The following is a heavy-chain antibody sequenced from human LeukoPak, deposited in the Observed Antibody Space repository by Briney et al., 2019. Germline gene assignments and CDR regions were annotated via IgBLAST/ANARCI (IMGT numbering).Heavy chain of an antibody. CDR2: ISYDGSNK. Sequence: GGSLRLSCAASGFTFSSYGMHWVRQAPGKGLEWVAVISYDGSNKYYADSVKGRFTISRDNAKNSLSLQMNSLRAEDTAVYYCVRDHYIVLGPAAGAFDIWGQGTMVTVSS. V-gene: IGHV3-30*03. CDR3: VRDHYIVLGPAAGAFDI. J-gene: IGHJ3*02. CDR1: GFTFSSYG. D-gene: IGHD2-2*01.